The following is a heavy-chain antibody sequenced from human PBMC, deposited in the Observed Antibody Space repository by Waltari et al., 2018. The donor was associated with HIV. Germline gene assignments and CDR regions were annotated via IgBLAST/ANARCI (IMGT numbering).Heavy chain of an antibody. V-gene: IGHV1-46*01. CDR3: AREVVHYDSSDEGWFDP. CDR1: GYTFTSYY. Sequence: QVQLVQSGAEVKKPGASVKVSCKASGYTFTSYYMHWVRQAPGQGLEWMGIINPSGGSTSYAQKFQGRVTMTRDTSTSTVYMELSSLRSEDTAVYYCAREVVHYDSSDEGWFDPWGQGTLVTVSS. D-gene: IGHD3-22*01. J-gene: IGHJ5*02. CDR2: INPSGGST.